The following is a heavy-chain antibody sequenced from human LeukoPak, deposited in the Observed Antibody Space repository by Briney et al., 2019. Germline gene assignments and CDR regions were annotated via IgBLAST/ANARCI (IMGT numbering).Heavy chain of an antibody. CDR1: GFTFSNYW. V-gene: IGHV3-7*01. D-gene: IGHD2-15*01. J-gene: IGHJ4*02. Sequence: GGSLRLSCAASGFTFSNYWMSWVRQAPGKGLEWVANIKQDGSEKYYADSVKGRFTISRDNAKNSLYLQMNSLRAEDTAVYFCARPELPGWSVLFDFWGQGTLVTVSS. CDR2: IKQDGSEK. CDR3: ARPELPGWSVLFDF.